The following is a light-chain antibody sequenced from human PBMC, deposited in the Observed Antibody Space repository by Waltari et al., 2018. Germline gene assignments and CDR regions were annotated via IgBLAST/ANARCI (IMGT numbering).Light chain of an antibody. CDR1: QGISTW. CDR3: QQGNSFPPT. J-gene: IGKJ1*01. V-gene: IGKV1-12*01. CDR2: GAS. Sequence: DIQMTQSPSSVSASVGDRVTITCRASQGISTWLAWYQQKPGKGPKVLIYGASTLLTGVPSRFSGSGSGTEFTLTTSGLQPEDFATYFCQQGNSFPPTFGQGTRVEV.